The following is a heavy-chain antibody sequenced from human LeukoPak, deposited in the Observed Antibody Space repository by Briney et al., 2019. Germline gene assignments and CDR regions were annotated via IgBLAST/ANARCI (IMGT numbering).Heavy chain of an antibody. D-gene: IGHD6-19*01. V-gene: IGHV3-23*01. J-gene: IGHJ4*02. CDR2: ISGSGGST. CDR1: GFTFSSYA. CDR3: AKGLGLAVAGIDY. Sequence: AGGSLRLSCAASGFTFSSYAMSWVQAPGKGLEWVSAISGSGGSTYYADSVKGRFTISRDNSKNTLYLQMNSLRAEDTAVYYCAKGLGLAVAGIDYWGQGTLVTVSS.